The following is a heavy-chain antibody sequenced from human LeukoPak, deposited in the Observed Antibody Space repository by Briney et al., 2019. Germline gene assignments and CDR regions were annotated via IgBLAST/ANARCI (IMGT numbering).Heavy chain of an antibody. CDR2: FNPIFGSA. Sequence: SVKVSCKASGDSFGTYGITWVRQAPGEGLEWMGGFNPIFGSAQYAQKFQGRVTITADKSTSTAYMELSSLRSEDTAVYYCARDQGGYDLGPVHDYWGQGTLVTVSS. J-gene: IGHJ4*02. V-gene: IGHV1-69*06. CDR1: GDSFGTYG. CDR3: ARDQGGYDLGPVHDY. D-gene: IGHD5-12*01.